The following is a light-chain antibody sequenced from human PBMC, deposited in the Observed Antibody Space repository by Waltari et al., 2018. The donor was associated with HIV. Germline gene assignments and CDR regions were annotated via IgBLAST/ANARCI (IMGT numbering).Light chain of an antibody. CDR2: DNN. CDR3: GTWDSSVSAGV. V-gene: IGLV1-51*01. Sequence: QSVLTQPPSLSAAPGQKVTISCSGSASNIGKHYVSWYQQLPETAPKLLIYDNNKRPSGIPDRFSGSKSGASATLAITGVRTGDEADYYCGTWDSSVSAGVFGGGTKLTVL. J-gene: IGLJ3*02. CDR1: ASNIGKHY.